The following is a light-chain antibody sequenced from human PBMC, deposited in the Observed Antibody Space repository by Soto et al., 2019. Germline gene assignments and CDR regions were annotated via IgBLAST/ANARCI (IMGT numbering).Light chain of an antibody. CDR1: QSVLYSSNNKNY. V-gene: IGKV4-1*01. J-gene: IGKJ1*01. CDR2: WAS. CDR3: QQYYSTPRRT. Sequence: DIVMTQSPDSLAVSLGERATINCKSSQSVLYSSNNKNYLAWYQQKPGQPPKLLIYWASTRESGVPDRFSGSGSGTDFTLTISSLQAEDAAVYYCQQYYSTPRRTFGQGTKVEIK.